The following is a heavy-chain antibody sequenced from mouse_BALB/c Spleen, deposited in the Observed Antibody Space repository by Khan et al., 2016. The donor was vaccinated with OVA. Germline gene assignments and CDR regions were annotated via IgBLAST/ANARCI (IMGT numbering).Heavy chain of an antibody. D-gene: IGHD2-12*01. J-gene: IGHJ3*01. Sequence: QVQLQQSGAELARPGASVKMSCKASGYTFTSYTIHWIKLRPGQGLEWIGYINPSNGYTNYNQKFKDKATLTADKSSTTAYMQLSSLTSDDSAVYDCVRDVGDNGNDGWFAYWGQGTLVTVSA. V-gene: IGHV1-4*01. CDR3: VRDVGDNGNDGWFAY. CDR2: INPSNGYT. CDR1: GYTFTSYT.